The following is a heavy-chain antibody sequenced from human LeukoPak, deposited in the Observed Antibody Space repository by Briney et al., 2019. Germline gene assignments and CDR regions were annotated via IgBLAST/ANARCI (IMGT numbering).Heavy chain of an antibody. J-gene: IGHJ4*02. D-gene: IGHD6-13*01. CDR3: ARAPKSNSYFFDY. CDR2: INHSGST. Sequence: SETLSLTCAVYGGPFSDYSWTWVRQPPGKGLEWIGEINHSGSTNYSPSLKSRVTISVDTSKNQFSLKLSSVTAADTAVYHCARAPKSNSYFFDYWGLGTLVTVSS. CDR1: GGPFSDYS. V-gene: IGHV4-34*01.